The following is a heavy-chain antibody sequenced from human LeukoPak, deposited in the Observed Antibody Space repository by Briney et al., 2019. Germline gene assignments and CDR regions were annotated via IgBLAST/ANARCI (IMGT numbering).Heavy chain of an antibody. CDR1: GASISSTSYY. J-gene: IGHJ4*02. Sequence: SETLSLTCTVSGASISSTSYYWGWIRQPPEKGLQWIGSLHYGGSAYYNPSLKSRITICVDTLSNAFSLKMSPVTDADTAVYYCARLTFYYDGSGYYFDYWGQGTLVTVSS. CDR3: ARLTFYYDGSGYYFDY. V-gene: IGHV4-39*01. CDR2: LHYGGSA. D-gene: IGHD3-22*01.